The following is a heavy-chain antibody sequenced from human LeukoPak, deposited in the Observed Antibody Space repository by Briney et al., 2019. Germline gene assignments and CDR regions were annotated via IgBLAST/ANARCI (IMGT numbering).Heavy chain of an antibody. Sequence: PSQTLSLTCTVSGGSIGSGDYYWSWIRQPPGKGLEWIGYIYYSGSTYYNPSLKSRVTISVDTSKNQFSLKLSSVTAADTAVYYCARGPLLLWFGELFHNWFDPWGQGTLVTVSS. V-gene: IGHV4-30-4*01. CDR2: IYYSGST. CDR1: GGSIGSGDYY. D-gene: IGHD3-10*01. CDR3: ARGPLLLWFGELFHNWFDP. J-gene: IGHJ5*02.